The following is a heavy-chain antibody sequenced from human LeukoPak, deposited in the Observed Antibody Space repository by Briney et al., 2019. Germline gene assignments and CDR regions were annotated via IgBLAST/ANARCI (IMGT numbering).Heavy chain of an antibody. V-gene: IGHV4-61*02. CDR1: GGSISSGSYY. J-gene: IGHJ3*02. CDR2: IYTSGST. CDR3: ARDPSIVGANDAFDI. D-gene: IGHD1-26*01. Sequence: SETLSLTCTVSGGSISSGSYYWSWIRQPAGKGLEWIGRIYTSGSTNYNPSLRSRVTISVDTSKNQFSLKLSSVTAADTAVYYCARDPSIVGANDAFDIWGQGTMVTVSS.